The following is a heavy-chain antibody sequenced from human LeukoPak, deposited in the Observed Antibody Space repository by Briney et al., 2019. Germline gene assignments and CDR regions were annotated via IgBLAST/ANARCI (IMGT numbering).Heavy chain of an antibody. J-gene: IGHJ3*02. CDR1: GYTFTSYA. CDR3: ARADYYDSSGYRSRDAFDI. Sequence: ASVKVFFKASGYTFTSYAMNWVRQAPGQGLEWMGWINTNTGNPTYAQGFTGRFVFSLDTSVSTAYLQISSLKAEDTAVYYCARADYYDSSGYRSRDAFDIWGQGTMVTVSS. V-gene: IGHV7-4-1*02. CDR2: INTNTGNP. D-gene: IGHD3-22*01.